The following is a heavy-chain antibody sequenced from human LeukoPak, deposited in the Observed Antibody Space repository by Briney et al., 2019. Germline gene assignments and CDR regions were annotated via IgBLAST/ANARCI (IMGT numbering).Heavy chain of an antibody. D-gene: IGHD4-11*01. CDR3: ARDRGYSNYGYYYYYMDV. Sequence: SETLSLTCTVPGGSISSSNWWSWVRPPPGKGLEWIGEIYHSGSTNYNPSLKSRVTISVDKSKNQFSLKLSSVTAADTAVYYCARDRGYSNYGYYYYYMDVWGKGTTVTVSS. CDR2: IYHSGST. CDR1: GGSISSSNW. J-gene: IGHJ6*03. V-gene: IGHV4-4*02.